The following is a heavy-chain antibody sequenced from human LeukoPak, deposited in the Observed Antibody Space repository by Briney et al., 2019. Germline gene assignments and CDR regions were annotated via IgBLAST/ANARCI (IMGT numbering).Heavy chain of an antibody. CDR1: GITFSHHA. Sequence: ESLRISRAASGITFSHHAINWVRQGSGRGLEWVPNISGSGGTTHFADSGRGRFTHPRDNSKNTVVLQMKNLRTEGPAGYYCAKSDYWGQGTLVTVSS. CDR3: AKSDY. V-gene: IGHV3-23*01. J-gene: IGHJ4*02. CDR2: ISGSGGTT.